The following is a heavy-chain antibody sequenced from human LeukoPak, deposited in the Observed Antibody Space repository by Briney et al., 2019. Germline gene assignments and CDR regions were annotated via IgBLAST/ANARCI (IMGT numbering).Heavy chain of an antibody. CDR3: ARLPAVAGYYYYYYMDV. CDR1: GGSISSSSYY. V-gene: IGHV4-39*01. Sequence: SETLSLTCTVSGGSISSSSYYWGWLRQPPGKGLEWIGSIYYSGSTYYHPSLKSRVTISVDTSKNQFSLKLSSVTAAGTAVYYCARLPAVAGYYYYYYMDVWGKGTTVTVSS. J-gene: IGHJ6*03. D-gene: IGHD6-19*01. CDR2: IYYSGST.